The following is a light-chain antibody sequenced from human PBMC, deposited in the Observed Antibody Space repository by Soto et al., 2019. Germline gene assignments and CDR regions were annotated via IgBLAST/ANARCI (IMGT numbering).Light chain of an antibody. CDR1: QSVGSN. CDR3: QQYHKWPPLT. V-gene: IGKV3-15*01. J-gene: IGKJ4*01. CDR2: DAS. Sequence: EIVMTQSPATLSVSPGERATLSCRASQSVGSNLAWYQQKLGQSPRLLIYDASTRPTGIPARFGGMGSGTQFTLTITSLQSEDSAVYYCQQYHKWPPLTFGGGTKV.